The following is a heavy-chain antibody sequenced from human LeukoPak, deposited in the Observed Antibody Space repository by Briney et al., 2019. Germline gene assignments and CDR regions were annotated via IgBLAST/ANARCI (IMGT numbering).Heavy chain of an antibody. CDR1: GFTFSSYA. V-gene: IGHV3-30*01. Sequence: GGSLRLSCAASGFTFSSYAMHWVRQAPGKGLEWVAVISYDGSNKYYADSVKGRFTISRDNSKNTLYLQMNSLRAEDTAVYYCSKNYCSSTSCYYYYYMDVWGKGTTVTVSS. J-gene: IGHJ6*03. CDR3: SKNYCSSTSCYYYYYMDV. CDR2: ISYDGSNK. D-gene: IGHD2-2*01.